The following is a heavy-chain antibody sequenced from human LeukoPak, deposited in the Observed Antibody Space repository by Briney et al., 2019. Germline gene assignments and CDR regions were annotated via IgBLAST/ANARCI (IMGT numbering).Heavy chain of an antibody. V-gene: IGHV3-23*01. Sequence: GRSLRLSCAASGFTFSNYAMTWVRQAPGKGLEWVSSISGSGSSTYYADSVKGRFTISRDNSKNAMFLLMNSLSAEDTATYYCSKDRGGVTFEYFQYWGQGTLVTVSS. CDR3: SKDRGGVTFEYFQY. CDR2: ISGSGSST. CDR1: GFTFSNYA. D-gene: IGHD3-16*01. J-gene: IGHJ1*01.